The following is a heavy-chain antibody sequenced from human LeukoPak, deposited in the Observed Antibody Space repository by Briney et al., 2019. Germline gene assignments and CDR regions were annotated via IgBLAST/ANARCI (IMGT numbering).Heavy chain of an antibody. CDR2: ISSSSSYI. CDR1: GFTFSSHS. CDR3: ARDGTAAEDY. Sequence: GALRLSSATSGFTFSSHSKKWVRQAPRKGPEWVSSISSSSSYIYYADSVKGRFTISRDNAKNSLYLQMNSLRAEDTAVYYCARDGTAAEDYWGQGTLVTVSS. V-gene: IGHV3-21*01. J-gene: IGHJ4*02. D-gene: IGHD6-13*01.